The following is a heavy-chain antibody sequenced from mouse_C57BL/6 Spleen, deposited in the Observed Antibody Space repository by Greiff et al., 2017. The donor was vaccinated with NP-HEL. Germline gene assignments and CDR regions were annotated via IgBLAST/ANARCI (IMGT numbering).Heavy chain of an antibody. J-gene: IGHJ2*01. Sequence: EVMLVESGGGLVKPGGSLKLSCAASGFTFSDYGMHWVRQAPEKGLEWVAYISSGSSTIYYADTVKGRFTISRDNAKNTLFLQMTSLRSEDTAMYYCARPGDGYYVGVYYFDYWGQGTTLTVSS. V-gene: IGHV5-17*01. CDR3: ARPGDGYYVGVYYFDY. CDR2: ISSGSSTI. CDR1: GFTFSDYG. D-gene: IGHD2-3*01.